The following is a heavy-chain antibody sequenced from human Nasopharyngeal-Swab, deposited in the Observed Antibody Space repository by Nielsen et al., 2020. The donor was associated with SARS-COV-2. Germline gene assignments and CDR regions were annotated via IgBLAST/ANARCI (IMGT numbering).Heavy chain of an antibody. CDR3: ARLFLGMDV. CDR2: ISYDGSNK. Sequence: SCAASGFTFSSYAMHWVRQAPGKGLEWVAVISYDGSNKYYADSVKGRFTISRDNSKNTLYLQMNSLRAEDTAVYYCARLFLGMDVWGQGTTVTVSS. V-gene: IGHV3-30-3*01. J-gene: IGHJ6*02. CDR1: GFTFSSYA. D-gene: IGHD2-21*01.